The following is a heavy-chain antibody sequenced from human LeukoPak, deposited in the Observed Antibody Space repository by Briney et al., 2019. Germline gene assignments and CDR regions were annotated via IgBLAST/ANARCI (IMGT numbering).Heavy chain of an antibody. J-gene: IGHJ4*02. CDR2: IYYSGST. CDR3: ARSGGNSAIDY. D-gene: IGHD4-23*01. Sequence: PSQTLSLTCAVSGVSISSGGYSWSWIRQPPGKGLEWIGYIYYSGSTNYDPSLKSLITISVDTSKNQFSLKLSSVTAADTAVYYCARSGGNSAIDYWGQGTLVTVSS. V-gene: IGHV4-30-4*07. CDR1: GVSISSGGYS.